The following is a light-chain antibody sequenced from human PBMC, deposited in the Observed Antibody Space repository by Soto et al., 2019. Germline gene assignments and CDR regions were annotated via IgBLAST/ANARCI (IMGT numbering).Light chain of an antibody. CDR3: CSYAVTFYV. J-gene: IGLJ1*01. Sequence: SHGQSVTISCTGTSTDVGASNNVSWYQQLPGRAPKLMIYDVSERPSGVPDRFSGSKSGNTASLTISGLLPDDEADYYCCSYAVTFYVFGTGTKVTVL. CDR1: STDVGASNN. CDR2: DVS. V-gene: IGLV2-11*01.